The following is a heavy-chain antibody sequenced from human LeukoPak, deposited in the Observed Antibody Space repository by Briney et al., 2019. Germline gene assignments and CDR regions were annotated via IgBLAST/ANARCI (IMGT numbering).Heavy chain of an antibody. CDR1: GFTFSSYW. V-gene: IGHV3-74*01. CDR2: INSDGSST. CDR3: ARGYDSISRIDY. J-gene: IGHJ4*02. D-gene: IGHD6-13*01. Sequence: PGGSLRLSCAASGFTFSSYWMHWVRQAPGKGLVWVSRINSDGSSTSYADSVKGRFTISRDNAKNTLYLQMNSLTADDTAVYYCARGYDSISRIDYWGQGTLVTVSS.